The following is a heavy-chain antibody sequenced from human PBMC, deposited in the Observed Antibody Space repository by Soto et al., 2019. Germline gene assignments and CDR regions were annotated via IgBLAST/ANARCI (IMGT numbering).Heavy chain of an antibody. CDR1: GFTFSSYS. V-gene: IGHV3-48*02. D-gene: IGHD6-6*01. CDR3: AREPTAYSSSSYY. Sequence: EVQLVESGGGLVQPGGSLRLSCAASGFTFSSYSMNWVRQAPGKGLEWVSYISSSSSTIYYADSVKGRFTISRDNAKNSLYLQMSRLSDEDTAVYYWAREPTAYSSSSYYWGQGTLVTVSS. CDR2: ISSSSSTI. J-gene: IGHJ4*02.